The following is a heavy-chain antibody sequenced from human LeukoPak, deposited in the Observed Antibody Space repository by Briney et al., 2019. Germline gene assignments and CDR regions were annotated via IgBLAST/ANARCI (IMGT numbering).Heavy chain of an antibody. D-gene: IGHD3-3*01. J-gene: IGHJ4*02. CDR2: IKQDGSEK. CDR1: GFAFSSYW. CDR3: ARCPDFWSGYADY. V-gene: IGHV3-7*01. Sequence: GGSLRLSCAASGFAFSSYWMSWVRQAPGKGLEWVANIKQDGSEKYYVDSVKGRFTISRDNAKNSLYLQMNSLRAEDTAVYYCARCPDFWSGYADYWGQGTLVTVSS.